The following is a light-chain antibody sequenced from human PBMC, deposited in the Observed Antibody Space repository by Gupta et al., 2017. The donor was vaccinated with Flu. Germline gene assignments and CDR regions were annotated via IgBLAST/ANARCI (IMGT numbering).Light chain of an antibody. CDR3: QQRRSWPIT. CDR2: DAS. V-gene: IGKV3-11*01. J-gene: IGKJ5*01. CDR1: QSVSSY. Sequence: PTTLSLSPGERATLSCRASQSVSSYLAWYQQKPGQAPRLLIYDASNRATGIPARFSGSGSGTDFTLTISSLEPEDFAVYYCQQRRSWPITFGQGTRLEIK.